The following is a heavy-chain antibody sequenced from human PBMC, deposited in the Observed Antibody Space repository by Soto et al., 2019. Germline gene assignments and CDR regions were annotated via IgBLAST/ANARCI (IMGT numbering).Heavy chain of an antibody. Sequence: APGKGLEWVAVISYDGSNKYYADSVKGRFTISRDNSKNTLYLQMNSLRAEDTAVYYCAKERNDYGDYQLFDYWGQGTLVTVSS. D-gene: IGHD4-17*01. CDR3: AKERNDYGDYQLFDY. V-gene: IGHV3-30*18. J-gene: IGHJ4*02. CDR2: ISYDGSNK.